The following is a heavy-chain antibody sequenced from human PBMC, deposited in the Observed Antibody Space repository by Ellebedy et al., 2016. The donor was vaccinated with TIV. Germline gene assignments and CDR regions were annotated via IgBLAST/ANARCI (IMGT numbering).Heavy chain of an antibody. CDR1: GFTFSSYA. CDR3: TTGRDYTNY. D-gene: IGHD4-17*01. CDR2: IRRKTDGGTT. V-gene: IGHV3-15*01. J-gene: IGHJ4*02. Sequence: GGSLRLSCAASGFTFSSYAMSWVRQAPGKGLEWVGRIRRKTDGGTTDYAAPVKGRFTISRDDSKNTLYLQMNGLETEDTAMYYCTTGRDYTNYWGQGTLVTVSS.